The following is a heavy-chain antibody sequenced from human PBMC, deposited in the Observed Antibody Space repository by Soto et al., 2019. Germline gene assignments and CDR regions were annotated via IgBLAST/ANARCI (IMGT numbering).Heavy chain of an antibody. D-gene: IGHD3-22*01. J-gene: IGHJ5*02. Sequence: GESLKISCKGSGYSFTSYWVSWVRQMPGKGLEWMGRIDPSGSYTNYSPSFQGHVTISADKSISTAYLQWSSLKASDTAMYYCARVAYYYDSSHNWFDPWGQGTLVTVSS. CDR3: ARVAYYYDSSHNWFDP. V-gene: IGHV5-10-1*01. CDR2: IDPSGSYT. CDR1: GYSFTSYW.